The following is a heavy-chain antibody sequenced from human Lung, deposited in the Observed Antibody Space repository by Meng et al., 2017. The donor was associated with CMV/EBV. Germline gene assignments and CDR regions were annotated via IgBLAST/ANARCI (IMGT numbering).Heavy chain of an antibody. J-gene: IGHJ4*02. V-gene: IGHV3-74*01. D-gene: IGHD3-22*01. CDR3: ARDHYCDSSGLDY. Sequence: LTXAASGFTFSSYWMHWVRQAPGKGLVWVSRINSDGSSTSYADSVKGRFTISRDNAKNTLYLQMNSLRAEDTAVYYCARDHYCDSSGLDYWGQGTLVTVSS. CDR2: INSDGSST. CDR1: GFTFSSYW.